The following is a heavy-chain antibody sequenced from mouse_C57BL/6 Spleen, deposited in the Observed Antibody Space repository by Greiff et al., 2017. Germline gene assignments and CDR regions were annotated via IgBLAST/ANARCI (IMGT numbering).Heavy chain of an antibody. CDR2: IYHGDGDT. Sequence: QVQLKQSGAELVKPGASVKISCTASGYAFSSYWMNWVKQRPGKGLEWIGQIYHGDGDTNYNGKFKGKATLTADKSSSTAYLQLSSLTSEDSAVYLCARSSITTVVATPYAMDYWGQGTSVTVSS. CDR3: ARSSITTVVATPYAMDY. CDR1: GYAFSSYW. D-gene: IGHD1-1*01. J-gene: IGHJ4*01. V-gene: IGHV1-80*01.